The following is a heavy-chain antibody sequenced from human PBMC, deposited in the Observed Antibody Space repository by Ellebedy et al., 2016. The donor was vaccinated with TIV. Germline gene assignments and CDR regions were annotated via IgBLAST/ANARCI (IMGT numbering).Heavy chain of an antibody. CDR2: LDWDDDT. J-gene: IGHJ3*02. V-gene: IGHV2-70*04. CDR3: ARNSRDDFDI. Sequence: SGPTLVKPTPTLTLTCTLSGLSVSSNGMRVNWIRQPPGKDLEWLARLDWDDDTFYSTSLKTRLTISKDTSKNQVVLTMTDMDPVDTATYYCARNSRDDFDIWGQGTRVTVSS. CDR1: GLSVSSNGMR.